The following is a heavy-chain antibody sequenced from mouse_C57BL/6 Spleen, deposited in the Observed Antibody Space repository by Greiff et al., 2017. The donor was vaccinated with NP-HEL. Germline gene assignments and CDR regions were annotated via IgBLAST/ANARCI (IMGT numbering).Heavy chain of an antibody. J-gene: IGHJ2*01. Sequence: EVQRVESGGGLVQPKGSLKLSCAASGFSFNTYAMNWVRQAPGKGLEWVARIRSKSNNYATYYADSVKDRFTISRDDSESMLYLQMNNLKTEDTAMYYCVRADYGSMLDYWGQGTTLTVSS. V-gene: IGHV10-1*01. CDR2: IRSKSNNYAT. CDR1: GFSFNTYA. CDR3: VRADYGSMLDY. D-gene: IGHD1-1*01.